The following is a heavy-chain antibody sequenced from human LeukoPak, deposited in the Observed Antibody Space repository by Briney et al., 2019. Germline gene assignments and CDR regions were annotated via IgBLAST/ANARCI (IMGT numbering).Heavy chain of an antibody. Sequence: PSETLSLTCTVSGGSVSINNYYWGWIRHPPGKGLEWIGNIYYTGTTYYNPSLKSRVAISVDTSKNQFSLKLSSVTAADTAVYYCARDELIAAADIWYFDLWGRGTLVTVSS. J-gene: IGHJ2*01. D-gene: IGHD6-13*01. CDR3: ARDELIAAADIWYFDL. CDR2: IYYTGTT. V-gene: IGHV4-39*07. CDR1: GGSVSINNYY.